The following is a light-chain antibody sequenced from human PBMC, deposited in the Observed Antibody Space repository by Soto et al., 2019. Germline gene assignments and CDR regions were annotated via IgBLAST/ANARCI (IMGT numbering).Light chain of an antibody. CDR2: LNSDGSH. V-gene: IGLV4-69*01. J-gene: IGLJ2*01. Sequence: QLVLTQSPSASASLGASVKLTCTLSSGHSSYAIAWHQQQPEKGPRYLMKLNSDGSHSKGDGIPDRFSGSSSGAERYLTISSLQSEAEADYYCQTWGTGTHVVFGGGTKLTVL. CDR3: QTWGTGTHVV. CDR1: SGHSSYA.